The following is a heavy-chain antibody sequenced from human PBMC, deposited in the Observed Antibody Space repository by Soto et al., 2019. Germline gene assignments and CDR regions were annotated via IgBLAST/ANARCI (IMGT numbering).Heavy chain of an antibody. D-gene: IGHD6-6*01. CDR3: AKGHRAARPDYYYYYGMDV. V-gene: IGHV3-30*18. J-gene: IGHJ6*02. CDR1: GFTFSSYG. Sequence: QVQLVESGGGVVQPGRSLRLSCAASGFTFSSYGMHWVRQAPGKGLEWVAVISYDGSNKYYADSVKGRFTISRDNSKNTLYLQMNSLRAEDTAVYYCAKGHRAARPDYYYYYGMDVWGQGTTVTVSS. CDR2: ISYDGSNK.